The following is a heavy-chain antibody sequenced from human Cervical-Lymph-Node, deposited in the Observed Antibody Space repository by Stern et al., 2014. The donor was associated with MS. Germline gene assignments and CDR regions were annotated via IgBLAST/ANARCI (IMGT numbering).Heavy chain of an antibody. CDR1: GFSFTNYH. D-gene: IGHD5-12*01. Sequence: VQLVESGGRLVQPGGSLRLSCAASGFSFTNYHMNWVRQAPGQGLEWVSYISSYSDTIYYADSVKGRFTIYRNNAKSSLFLQMNSLRADDTAVYYCATSGYRASFGGQGTLVTVSS. J-gene: IGHJ4*02. CDR2: ISSYSDTI. CDR3: ATSGYRASF. V-gene: IGHV3-48*01.